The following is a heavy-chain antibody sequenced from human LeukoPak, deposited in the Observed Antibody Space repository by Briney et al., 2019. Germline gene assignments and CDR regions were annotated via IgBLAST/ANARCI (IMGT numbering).Heavy chain of an antibody. CDR2: IYYSGST. Sequence: PSETLSPTCTVSGGSMSHYHWGWIRQPPGKGLEWTGYIYYSGSTNYNPSLNSRVTISVDTSKNQFSLRLSSVTAADTAIYYCARAVSGRFDYWGQGTLVTVSS. CDR3: ARAVSGRFDY. V-gene: IGHV4-59*08. J-gene: IGHJ4*02. CDR1: GGSMSHYH. D-gene: IGHD6-19*01.